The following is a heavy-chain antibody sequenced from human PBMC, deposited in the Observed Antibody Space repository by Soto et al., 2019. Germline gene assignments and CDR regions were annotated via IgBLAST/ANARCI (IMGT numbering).Heavy chain of an antibody. Sequence: QVQLQESGPGLVKPSQTLSLTCTVSGGSISSGGYYWSWIRQHPGKGLEWLGYIYYSGSTYYNPSLKSRVTISVDTSKNQFSLKLSSVTAADTAVYYCARVNPGGDYGDYDYFDYWGQGTLVTVSS. CDR2: IYYSGST. CDR3: ARVNPGGDYGDYDYFDY. CDR1: GGSISSGGYY. D-gene: IGHD4-17*01. V-gene: IGHV4-31*03. J-gene: IGHJ4*02.